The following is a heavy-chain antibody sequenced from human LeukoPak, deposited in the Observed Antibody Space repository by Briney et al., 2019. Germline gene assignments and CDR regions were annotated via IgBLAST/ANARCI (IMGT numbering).Heavy chain of an antibody. Sequence: GGSLRLSCAASGFTFSSYGMHWVRQAPGKGLEWVAVISFDASNKYYADSVKGRFTISRDNSKNTLYLQMNSLRAEDAAVYYCARAPSNAHFDYWGQGTLVTVSS. CDR3: ARAPSNAHFDY. CDR1: GFTFSSYG. CDR2: ISFDASNK. D-gene: IGHD3-3*02. J-gene: IGHJ4*02. V-gene: IGHV3-30*03.